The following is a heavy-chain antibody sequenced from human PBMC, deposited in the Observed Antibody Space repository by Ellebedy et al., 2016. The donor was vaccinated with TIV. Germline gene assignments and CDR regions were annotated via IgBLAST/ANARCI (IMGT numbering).Heavy chain of an antibody. CDR3: AKESYAVTNWFDP. J-gene: IGHJ5*02. CDR1: GFTFSSYS. D-gene: IGHD4-17*01. CDR2: ISGSGGST. Sequence: GGSLRLXXAASGFTFSSYSMNWVRQAPGKGLEWVSAISGSGGSTYYADSVKGRFTISRDNSKNTLYLQMNSLRAEDTAVYYCAKESYAVTNWFDPWGQGTLVTVSS. V-gene: IGHV3-23*01.